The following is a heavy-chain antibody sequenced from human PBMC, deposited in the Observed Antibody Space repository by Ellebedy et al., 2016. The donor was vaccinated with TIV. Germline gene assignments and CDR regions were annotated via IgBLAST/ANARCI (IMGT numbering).Heavy chain of an antibody. Sequence: GESLKISXAASGFTFSDYYMAWIRQAPGKGLEWVSYITMSGTYTNYADSVKGRFTISRDNAKNSLYLQMNSLRVEDTAVYYCAKDDSWNPPSVWGQGTMVTVSS. J-gene: IGHJ3*01. V-gene: IGHV3-11*06. D-gene: IGHD1-1*01. CDR3: AKDDSWNPPSV. CDR2: ITMSGTYT. CDR1: GFTFSDYY.